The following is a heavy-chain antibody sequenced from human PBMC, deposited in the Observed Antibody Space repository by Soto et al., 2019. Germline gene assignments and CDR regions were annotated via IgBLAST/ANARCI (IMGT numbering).Heavy chain of an antibody. CDR2: ISYDGSNK. D-gene: IGHD4-17*01. Sequence: GGSLRLSCAASGFTFSSYAMHWVRQAPGKGLEWVAVISYDGSNKYYADSVKGRFTISRDNSKNTLYLQMNSLRAEDTAVYYCARKADYGGNPVADYYYYGMDVWGQGTTVTVSS. V-gene: IGHV3-30-3*01. CDR1: GFTFSSYA. CDR3: ARKADYGGNPVADYYYYGMDV. J-gene: IGHJ6*02.